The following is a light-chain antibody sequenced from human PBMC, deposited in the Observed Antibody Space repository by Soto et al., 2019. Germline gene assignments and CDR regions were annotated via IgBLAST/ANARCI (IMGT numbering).Light chain of an antibody. CDR2: AAS. Sequence: DIQMTQSPSSLSASVGDRVTITCRASQSIADYLNWYQQKVGNAPELLIYAASTLQSGVPSRFSGSGSGTDFTLTISSLQPEDFATYYCQQSYGTPRTFGQGTKVEIK. J-gene: IGKJ1*01. CDR3: QQSYGTPRT. V-gene: IGKV1-39*01. CDR1: QSIADY.